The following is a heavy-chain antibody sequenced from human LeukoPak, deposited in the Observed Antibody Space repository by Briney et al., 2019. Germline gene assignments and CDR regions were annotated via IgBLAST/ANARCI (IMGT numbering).Heavy chain of an antibody. CDR2: IYYSGST. D-gene: IGHD3-22*01. V-gene: IGHV4-59*12. J-gene: IGHJ4*02. CDR1: GGSISSYY. Sequence: PSETLSLTCTVSGGSISSYYWSWIRQPPGKGLEWIGYIYYSGSTNYNPSLKSRVTISVDTSKNQFSLKLSSVTAADTAVYYCATDPGYYDSSGYYQPRDYWGQGTLVTVSS. CDR3: ATDPGYYDSSGYYQPRDY.